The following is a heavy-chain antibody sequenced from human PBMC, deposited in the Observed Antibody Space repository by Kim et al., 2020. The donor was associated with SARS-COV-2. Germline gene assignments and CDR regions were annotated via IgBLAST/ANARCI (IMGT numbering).Heavy chain of an antibody. CDR3: ARGTTYYDFWSGYYTAGYGMDV. D-gene: IGHD3-3*01. J-gene: IGHJ6*02. CDR1: GGSFSGYY. CDR2: INHNGST. V-gene: IGHV4-34*01. Sequence: SETLSLTCAVYGGSFSGYYWSWIRQPPGKGLEWVGEINHNGSTNYNPSLKRRVSTSVDTSKNQCSLKLSSVHTADKAVYYCARGTTYYDFWSGYYTAGYGMDVWGQGTTVTVSS.